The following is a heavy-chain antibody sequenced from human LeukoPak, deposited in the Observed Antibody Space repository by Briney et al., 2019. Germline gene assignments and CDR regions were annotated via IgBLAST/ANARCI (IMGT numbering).Heavy chain of an antibody. J-gene: IGHJ3*02. Sequence: SQGLSLTCAISGDSASSNSAAWNWIRQSPSRGLEWLGSTYFRSKWYNDYAVSVKSRITINPDTYKNNFSLQLSSVTAAETAVYYCARDEYSRGSHAAFDIWGQGTMVTVSS. CDR1: GDSASSNSAA. CDR3: ARDEYSRGSHAAFDI. D-gene: IGHD6-19*01. V-gene: IGHV6-1*01. CDR2: TYFRSKWYN.